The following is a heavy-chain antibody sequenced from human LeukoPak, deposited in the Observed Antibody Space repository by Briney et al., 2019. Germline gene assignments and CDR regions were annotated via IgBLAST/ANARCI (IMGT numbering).Heavy chain of an antibody. CDR3: ARDPDYDILTGYPFDY. D-gene: IGHD3-9*01. CDR1: GYTFTSYG. Sequence: EASVTVSCKASGYTFTSYGISRVRQAPGQGLEWMGWISAYNGNTNYAQKLQGRVTMTTDTSTGTAYMELRSLRSDDTAVYYCARDPDYDILTGYPFDYWGQGTLVTVSS. V-gene: IGHV1-18*01. CDR2: ISAYNGNT. J-gene: IGHJ4*02.